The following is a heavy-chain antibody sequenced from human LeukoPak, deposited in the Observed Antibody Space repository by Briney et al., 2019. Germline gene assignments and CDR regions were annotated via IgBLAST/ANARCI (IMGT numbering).Heavy chain of an antibody. J-gene: IGHJ4*02. CDR3: ARGGYYDSSGYYYPGY. CDR1: GGSISTISDY. CDR2: INHSGST. Sequence: SETLSLTCAVSGGSISTISDYWDWIRQPPGKGLEWIGEINHSGSTNYNPSLKSRVTISVDTSKNQFSLKLSSVTAADTAVYYCARGGYYDSSGYYYPGYWGQGTLVTVSS. D-gene: IGHD3-22*01. V-gene: IGHV4-39*07.